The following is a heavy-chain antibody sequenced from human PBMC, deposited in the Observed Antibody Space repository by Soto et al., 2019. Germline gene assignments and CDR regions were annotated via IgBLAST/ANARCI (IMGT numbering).Heavy chain of an antibody. CDR1: GVTFSRYA. D-gene: IGHD4-17*01. V-gene: IGHV3-64*01. Sequence: EVHLVESGGGLVQPGGSLRLSCAASGVTFSRYAMHWVRQAPGKWLEYVSAISSNGGSTYYANSVKGRFTISRDNSKKTLYLQMGSLRAEDMAVYYCARNGDNSYYFDYWGQGTLVTVSS. J-gene: IGHJ4*02. CDR2: ISSNGGST. CDR3: ARNGDNSYYFDY.